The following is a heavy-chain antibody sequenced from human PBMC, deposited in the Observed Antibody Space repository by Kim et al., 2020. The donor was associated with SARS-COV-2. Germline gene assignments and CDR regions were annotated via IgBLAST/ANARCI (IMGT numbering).Heavy chain of an antibody. J-gene: IGHJ3*02. CDR3: ARVSYYYDSSGHDAFDI. CDR1: GYSISSGYY. CDR2: IYHSGST. Sequence: SETRSLTCTVSGYSISSGYYWGWIRQPPGKGLEWIGSIYHSGSTYYNPSLKSRVTISVDTSKNQFSLKLSSVTAADTAVYYCARVSYYYDSSGHDAFDIWGQGTMVTVPS. V-gene: IGHV4-38-2*02. D-gene: IGHD3-22*01.